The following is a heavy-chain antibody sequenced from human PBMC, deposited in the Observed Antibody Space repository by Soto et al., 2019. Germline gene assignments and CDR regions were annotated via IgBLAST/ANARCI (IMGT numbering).Heavy chain of an antibody. CDR2: INQDGSEK. CDR1: GFSFSSYW. CDR3: ARDHPTCGLYFDY. Sequence: EVQLVESGGGLVQPGGSLRLSCAASGFSFSSYWMSWVRQAPGKGLEWVANINQDGSEKYYVDSVKGRFTISRDNAKNSLYLQMNSLRAEDTAVYYCARDHPTCGLYFDYWGQGTLVTVSS. V-gene: IGHV3-7*04. J-gene: IGHJ4*02. D-gene: IGHD2-21*01.